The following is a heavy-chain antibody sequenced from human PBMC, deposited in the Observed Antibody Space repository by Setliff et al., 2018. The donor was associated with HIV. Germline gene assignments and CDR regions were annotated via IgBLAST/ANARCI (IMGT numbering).Heavy chain of an antibody. D-gene: IGHD3-10*01. CDR1: GFTVSTYY. V-gene: IGHV3-72*01. Sequence: LRLSCAASGFTVSTYYMDWVRQAPGKGLEWVGRIRNGNRYSTEYAASVKGRFIISRDDSENSLSLQMNSLKTEDTAVYYCVGGSGTDRYDYWGRGTLVTVSS. CDR2: IRNGNRYST. CDR3: VGGSGTDRYDY. J-gene: IGHJ4*02.